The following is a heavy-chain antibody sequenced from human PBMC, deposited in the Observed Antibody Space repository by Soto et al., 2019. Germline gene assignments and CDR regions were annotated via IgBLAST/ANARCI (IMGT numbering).Heavy chain of an antibody. J-gene: IGHJ6*02. CDR1: GGTFSSYA. CDR2: IIPIFGTA. Sequence: QVQLVQSGAEVKKPGSSVKVSCKASGGTFSSYAISWVRQAPGQGLEWMGGIIPIFGTANYAQKFQGRVTITADESTSPAYMELSSLRSEDTAVYYCARSSEANDLYYYYGMDVWGQGTTVTVSS. V-gene: IGHV1-69*01. D-gene: IGHD1-1*01. CDR3: ARSSEANDLYYYYGMDV.